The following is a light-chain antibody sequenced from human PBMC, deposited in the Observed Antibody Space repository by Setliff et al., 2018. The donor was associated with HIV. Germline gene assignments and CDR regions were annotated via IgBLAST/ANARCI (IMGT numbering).Light chain of an antibody. J-gene: IGLJ1*01. Sequence: SYELIQPPSVSVAPGKTASIPCGGNNIGSKSVHWYQQKPGQAPGLVVYDNSDRPSGIPERFSGSNSGNTATLAISRVEAGDEADYYCQVWDRSTDQYVFGTGTKVTVL. CDR3: QVWDRSTDQYV. CDR1: NIGSKS. V-gene: IGLV3-21*03. CDR2: DNS.